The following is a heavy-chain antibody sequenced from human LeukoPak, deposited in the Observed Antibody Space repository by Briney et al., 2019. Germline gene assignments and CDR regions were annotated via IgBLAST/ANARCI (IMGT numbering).Heavy chain of an antibody. CDR1: SGSISTSNYY. J-gene: IGHJ5*02. Sequence: SETLSLTCTVSSGSISTSNYYWGWVRQPPGKALEWIGNIFYSGSTYYSPSLKSRVTISLDTSKNQFSLKLSSVTAADTAVYYCARDPNYDYVWGSYRPNWFDPWGQGTLVTVSS. V-gene: IGHV4-39*07. CDR2: IFYSGST. CDR3: ARDPNYDYVWGSYRPNWFDP. D-gene: IGHD3-16*02.